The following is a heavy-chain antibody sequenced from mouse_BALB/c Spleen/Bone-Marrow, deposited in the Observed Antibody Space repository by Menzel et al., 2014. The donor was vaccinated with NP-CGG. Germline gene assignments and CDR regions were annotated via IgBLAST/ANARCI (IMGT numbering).Heavy chain of an antibody. CDR3: TREGYGNSYYFDY. Sequence: QVQLQQSGAELVRPGASVTLSCKASGYTFTDYEMHWVKQTPVHSLEWIRAIDPETGGTAYNQKFKGKATLTADKSSSTAYMELRSLTSEDSAVYYCTREGYGNSYYFDYWGQGTTLAVSS. CDR1: GYTFTDYE. D-gene: IGHD2-1*01. CDR2: IDPETGGT. V-gene: IGHV1-15*01. J-gene: IGHJ2*01.